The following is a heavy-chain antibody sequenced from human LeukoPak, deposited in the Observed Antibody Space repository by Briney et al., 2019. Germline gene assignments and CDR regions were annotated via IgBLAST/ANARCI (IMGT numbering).Heavy chain of an antibody. CDR1: GGSISGEY. CDR3: ARDREDSSSDYYYSGMDV. CDR2: IYTSGSA. V-gene: IGHV4-4*07. J-gene: IGHJ6*02. D-gene: IGHD6-6*01. Sequence: SGTLSLTCTVSGGSISGEYWTWVREPAGNGVEAWGRIYTSGSASYNPSLSSPGTMSVDTSKSQFSLKLRSVTDADKAVYYCARDREDSSSDYYYSGMDVWGQGATVTVSS.